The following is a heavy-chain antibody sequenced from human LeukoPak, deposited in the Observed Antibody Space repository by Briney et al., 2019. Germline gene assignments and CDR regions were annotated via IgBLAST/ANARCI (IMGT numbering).Heavy chain of an antibody. CDR3: AREEAAAALPFDY. Sequence: SVKGSCKASGGTFSSYAISWVRQAPGQGLEGMGRIIPIFGTANSAQKFQGRVTITTDESTSTAYMELSSLRSEDTAVYYCAREEAAAALPFDYWGQGTLVTVSS. CDR1: GGTFSSYA. D-gene: IGHD6-13*01. J-gene: IGHJ4*02. V-gene: IGHV1-69*05. CDR2: IIPIFGTA.